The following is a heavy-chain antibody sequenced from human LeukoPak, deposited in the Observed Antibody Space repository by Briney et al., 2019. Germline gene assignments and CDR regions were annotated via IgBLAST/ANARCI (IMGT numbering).Heavy chain of an antibody. D-gene: IGHD4/OR15-4a*01. CDR2: IKQDGSEK. J-gene: IGHJ4*02. V-gene: IGHV3-7*01. Sequence: QAGGSLRLSCAASGFTFSSYWMSWVRQAPGKGLEWVANIKQDGSEKYYVDSVKGRFTISRDNAKNSLFLQMNTLTAEDTAVYYCARGALHVFDYWGQGTPVTVSS. CDR1: GFTFSSYW. CDR3: ARGALHVFDY.